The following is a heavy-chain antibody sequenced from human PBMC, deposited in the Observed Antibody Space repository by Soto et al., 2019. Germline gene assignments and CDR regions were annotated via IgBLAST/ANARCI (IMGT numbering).Heavy chain of an antibody. V-gene: IGHV4-31*03. CDR2: IYSSGTT. CDR1: GGSITSANYY. Sequence: QVQLQESGPGLVKPSQTLSLSCSISGGSITSANYYWTWIRLFPGKGLEWTGYIYSSGTTHYNPSLKSRATISLDTTNNQFSLEVKSATAADTAVYYCARMGLHLGELSRNWFDPWGQGSLVTVSS. CDR3: ARMGLHLGELSRNWFDP. D-gene: IGHD3-16*02. J-gene: IGHJ5*02.